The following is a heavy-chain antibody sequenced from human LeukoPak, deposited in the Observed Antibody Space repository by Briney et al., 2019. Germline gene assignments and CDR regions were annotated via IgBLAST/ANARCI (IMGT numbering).Heavy chain of an antibody. J-gene: IGHJ4*02. D-gene: IGHD3-3*01. CDR2: MNPNSGNT. V-gene: IGHV1-8*01. CDR3: ARGRRSVRFLEWLPPTSIDY. Sequence: ASVKVSCKASGYTFTSYDINWVRQATGQGLEWMGWMNPNSGNTGYAQKFQGRVTMTRNTSISTAYMELSSLRSEDTAVYYCARGRRSVRFLEWLPPTSIDYWGRGTLVTVSS. CDR1: GYTFTSYD.